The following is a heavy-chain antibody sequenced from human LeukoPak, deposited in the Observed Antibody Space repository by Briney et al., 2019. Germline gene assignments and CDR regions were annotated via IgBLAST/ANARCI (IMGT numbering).Heavy chain of an antibody. V-gene: IGHV3-30*04. J-gene: IGHJ3*02. D-gene: IGHD1-26*01. CDR1: GFTFSSYA. CDR2: ISYDGSNK. CDR3: ARVRVGATYGGAFDI. Sequence: QPGGSLRLSCAASGFTFSSYAMHWVRQAPGKGLEWVAVISYDGSNKYYADSVKGRFTISRDDAKNSLYLQMNSLRAEDTAVYSCARVRVGATYGGAFDIWGQGTMVTVSS.